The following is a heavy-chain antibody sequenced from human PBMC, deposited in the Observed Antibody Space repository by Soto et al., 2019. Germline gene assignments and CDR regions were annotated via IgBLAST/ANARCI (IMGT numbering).Heavy chain of an antibody. Sequence: PGGSLRLSCAASGFTFSSYSMNWVRQAPGKGLEWVSYISSSSSTIYYADSVKGRFTISRDNAKNSLYLQMNSLRDEDTAVYYCARDRREWEPTYFDYWGQGTLVTVSS. CDR2: ISSSSSTI. V-gene: IGHV3-48*02. D-gene: IGHD1-26*01. J-gene: IGHJ4*02. CDR3: ARDRREWEPTYFDY. CDR1: GFTFSSYS.